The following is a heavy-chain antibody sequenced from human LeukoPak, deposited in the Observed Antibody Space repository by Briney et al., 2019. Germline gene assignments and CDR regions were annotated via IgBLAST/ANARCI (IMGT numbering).Heavy chain of an antibody. CDR2: INHSGST. D-gene: IGHD3-22*01. J-gene: IGHJ4*02. CDR1: GGSFSGYY. CDR3: ARKTYYYDSSGYYSVGLFDY. V-gene: IGHV4-34*01. Sequence: SETLSLTCAVYGGSFSGYYWSWIRQPPGKGLEWIGEINHSGSTNYNPSLKSRVTISVDTSKNQFSLKLSSVTAADTAVYYCARKTYYYDSSGYYSVGLFDYWGQGTLVTVSS.